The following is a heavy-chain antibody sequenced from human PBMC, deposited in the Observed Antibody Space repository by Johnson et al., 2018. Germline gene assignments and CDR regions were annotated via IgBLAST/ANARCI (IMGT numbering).Heavy chain of an antibody. CDR3: ARGWEVGDAFDI. V-gene: IGHV3-23*04. CDR2: ISGSGGST. D-gene: IGHD1-26*01. CDR1: GFTFSSYA. Sequence: VQLVESGGGLVQPGGSLRLSCAASGFTFSSYAMSWVRQAPGKGLEWVSAISGSGGSTYYADPVKGRFTISRDNSKNTLYLQMNSLRAEDTAVYYCARGWEVGDAFDIWGQGTMVTVSS. J-gene: IGHJ3*02.